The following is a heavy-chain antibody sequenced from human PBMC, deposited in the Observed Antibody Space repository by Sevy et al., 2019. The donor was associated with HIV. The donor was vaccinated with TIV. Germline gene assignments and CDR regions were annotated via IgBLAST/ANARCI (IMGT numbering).Heavy chain of an antibody. V-gene: IGHV1-69*13. CDR1: GGTFSSYA. CDR2: IIPIFGTA. D-gene: IGHD3-10*01. J-gene: IGHJ4*02. CDR3: ARSRSHYYGSGSYKRAFDY. Sequence: ASVKVSCKASGGTFSSYAISWVRQAPGQGLEWMGGIIPIFGTANYVQKFQGRVTITADESTSTAYMELSSLRSEDTAVYYCARSRSHYYGSGSYKRAFDYWGQGTLVTVSS.